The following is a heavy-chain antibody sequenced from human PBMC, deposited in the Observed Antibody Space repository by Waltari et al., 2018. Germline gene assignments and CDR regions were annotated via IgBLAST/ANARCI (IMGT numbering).Heavy chain of an antibody. J-gene: IGHJ3*02. D-gene: IGHD5-18*01. CDR1: GFTFSSYG. V-gene: IGHV3-30*18. Sequence: QVQLVESGGGVVQPGRSLRLSCAASGFTFSSYGIHWVRQAPGKGLDWVAVIWFDGSNKYYADSVKGRFTISRDNSKNTLYLQMNSLRAEDTAMYYCAKDRGGYSFGSDAFDIWGQGTMVTVSS. CDR3: AKDRGGYSFGSDAFDI. CDR2: IWFDGSNK.